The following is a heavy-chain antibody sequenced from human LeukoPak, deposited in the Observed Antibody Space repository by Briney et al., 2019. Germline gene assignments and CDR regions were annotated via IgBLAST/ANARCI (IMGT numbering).Heavy chain of an antibody. J-gene: IGHJ1*01. Sequence: GGSLRLSCAASGFTFSSYGMHWVRQAPGKGLEWVAVISYDGSNKYYADSVKGRFTISRDNSKNTLYLQMNSLRAEDTAVYYCAKDHFLHWGQGTLVTASS. V-gene: IGHV3-30*18. CDR1: GFTFSSYG. CDR3: AKDHFLH. CDR2: ISYDGSNK.